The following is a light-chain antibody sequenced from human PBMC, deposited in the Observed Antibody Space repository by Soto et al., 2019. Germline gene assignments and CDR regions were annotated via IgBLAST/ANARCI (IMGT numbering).Light chain of an antibody. V-gene: IGLV2-14*01. CDR3: SYFTSSNTVL. CDR1: SSDVGGYNY. J-gene: IGLJ2*01. CDR2: NVS. Sequence: QSALTQPASVSGSPGQSITISCTGTSSDVGGYNYVSWYQQHPGKAPKLIIYNVSNRPSGVSNRFSGSKSGNTASLTISGLQAEDEGHYYCSYFTSSNTVLFGGGTQLTVL.